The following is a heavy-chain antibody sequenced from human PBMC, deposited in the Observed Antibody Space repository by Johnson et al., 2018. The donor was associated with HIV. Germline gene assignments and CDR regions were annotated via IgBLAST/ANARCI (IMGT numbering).Heavy chain of an antibody. CDR2: ISYDGSNK. Sequence: QMQLVESGGGVVQPGRSLRLSCAASGFTFSSYAMHWVRQAPGKGLEWVAVISYDGSNKYYADSVKGRFTISRDNSKNTLYLQMNRLRAEDTAVYYCAREGDSSGMVFLDAFDIWGQGTMVTVSS. D-gene: IGHD3-22*01. CDR3: AREGDSSGMVFLDAFDI. V-gene: IGHV3-30-3*01. J-gene: IGHJ3*02. CDR1: GFTFSSYA.